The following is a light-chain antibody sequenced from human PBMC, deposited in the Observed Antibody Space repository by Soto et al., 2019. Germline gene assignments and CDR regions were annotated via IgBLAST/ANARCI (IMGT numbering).Light chain of an antibody. Sequence: QSVLTQPASVSGSPGQSITISCTGTSSNVGSYNLVSWYQQHPGKAPKLMIYEGTKRPSGVSNRFSGSRSGNTASLTISGLQAEDEADYYCCSYASSGTYAVFGGGTKVTVL. J-gene: IGLJ2*01. CDR1: SSNVGSYNL. V-gene: IGLV2-23*01. CDR2: EGT. CDR3: CSYASSGTYAV.